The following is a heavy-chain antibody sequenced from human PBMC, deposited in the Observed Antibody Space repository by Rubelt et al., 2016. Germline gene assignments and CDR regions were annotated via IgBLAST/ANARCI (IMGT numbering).Heavy chain of an antibody. J-gene: IGHJ3*02. CDR2: INHSGST. V-gene: IGHV4-39*07. Sequence: QLQLQESGPGLVKPSETLSLTCTVSGGSISSSVYYWGWIRQPPGKGLEWIGEINHSGSTNYNPSLKSRVTITVDTSKNQYSLKLGFMTAADTAVYDCARGELIVVAHDAFDIWGQGTMVTVSS. CDR3: ARGELIVVAHDAFDI. D-gene: IGHD3-22*01. CDR1: GGSISSSVYY.